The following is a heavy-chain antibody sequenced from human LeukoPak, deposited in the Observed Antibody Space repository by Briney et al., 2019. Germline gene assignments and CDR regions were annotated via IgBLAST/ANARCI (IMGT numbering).Heavy chain of an antibody. CDR2: VNPNSGDT. D-gene: IGHD1-26*01. V-gene: IGHV1-2*02. J-gene: IGHJ4*02. Sequence: ASVKVSCKASGYTFTGYYMHWVRQAPGQGLEWMGWVNPNSGDTNYAPKFQGRVTMTGDTSITTAYMELSRLRSDDTAVYYCARDPQGGRGSLGSYYWGQGTLVTVSS. CDR3: ARDPQGGRGSLGSYY. CDR1: GYTFTGYY.